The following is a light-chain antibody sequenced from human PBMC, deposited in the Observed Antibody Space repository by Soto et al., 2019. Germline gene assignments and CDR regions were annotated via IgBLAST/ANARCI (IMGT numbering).Light chain of an antibody. CDR1: QSLLHSNGYNY. J-gene: IGKJ1*01. V-gene: IGKV2-28*01. CDR2: LGS. Sequence: DIVMTQSPLSLPVTPGEPASISCRSSQSLLHSNGYNYLDWYXXKPGQSPQLLIYLGSNRASGVPDRFSGSGSGTDFTLKISRVEAEDVEVYYCMQALQTPWTFGQGTKVDIK. CDR3: MQALQTPWT.